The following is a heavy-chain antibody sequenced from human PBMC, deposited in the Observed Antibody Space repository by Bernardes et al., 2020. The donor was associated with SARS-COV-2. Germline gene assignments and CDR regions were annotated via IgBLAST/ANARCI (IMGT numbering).Heavy chain of an antibody. V-gene: IGHV1-2*02. CDR1: GYTFSDSY. Sequence: ASVKVSCKASGYTFSDSYIHWVRQAPGQGLAWMGWINPTNGGTNYAANFQGRLFMTTDASISTANMELRRLTSDDSAIYYCARGRTARWGNYNLDVWGQGNTVTVSS. CDR2: INPTNGGT. D-gene: IGHD1-7*01. CDR3: ARGRTARWGNYNLDV. J-gene: IGHJ6*02.